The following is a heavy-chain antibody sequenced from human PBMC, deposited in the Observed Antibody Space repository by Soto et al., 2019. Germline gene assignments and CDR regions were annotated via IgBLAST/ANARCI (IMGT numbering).Heavy chain of an antibody. J-gene: IGHJ4*02. CDR2: IFPLTDIP. V-gene: IGHV1-69*02. CDR3: ARGPLVVLIYFET. CDR1: GGTFRNYP. Sequence: QVQLVQSGTEVKKPGSSVKVSCKASGGTFRNYPINWVRQAPGQGLEWMGSIFPLTDIPDYAQNFQARLTISADKSTSTAYVEMSSLTSDDTAMYFCARGPLVVLIYFETWGQGALVTVSS.